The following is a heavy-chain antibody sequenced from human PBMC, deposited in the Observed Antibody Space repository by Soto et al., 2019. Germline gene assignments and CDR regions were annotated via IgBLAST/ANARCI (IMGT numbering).Heavy chain of an antibody. V-gene: IGHV3-23*01. CDR2: ISGAGGAT. Sequence: EVQLLESGGGLVQPGGSLRLSCAASGFTFSNYAMSWVRQAPGKGLEWVSTISGAGGATFYADSVKGRFTISRDNSKSTLLLQLNSLRAEDTAIYYCAKDDGTYASVGGDYWGQGTLVTVSS. D-gene: IGHD1-26*01. J-gene: IGHJ4*02. CDR3: AKDDGTYASVGGDY. CDR1: GFTFSNYA.